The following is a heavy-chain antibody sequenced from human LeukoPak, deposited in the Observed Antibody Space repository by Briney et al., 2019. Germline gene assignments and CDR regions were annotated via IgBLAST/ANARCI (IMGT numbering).Heavy chain of an antibody. CDR2: ISTSGDRT. D-gene: IGHD1-26*01. CDR3: ARSAVGTSCCTAVDY. Sequence: GGSLRLSCAASGFTFSNYAMNWVRQAPGKGLEWVSGISTSGDRTYYADSVKGRFTISRDNSKNTLYLQMNSLRAEDTAEYYCARSAVGTSCCTAVDYWGQGTLVTVSS. CDR1: GFTFSNYA. V-gene: IGHV3-23*01. J-gene: IGHJ4*02.